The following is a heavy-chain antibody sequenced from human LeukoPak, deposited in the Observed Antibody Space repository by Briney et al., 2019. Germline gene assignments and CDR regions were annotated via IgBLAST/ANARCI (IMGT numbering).Heavy chain of an antibody. V-gene: IGHV1-2*02. CDR2: INPHSGGT. CDR3: ARIYYFDTNGYGAYFDS. J-gene: IGHJ4*02. D-gene: IGHD3-22*01. Sequence: ASVKVSCKASGFTFTEYYIHRVRQAPGQGLEWMGWINPHSGGTNSAEKFQDRFTMTRDTSVSTVYMELGRLRHDDTAIYYCARIYYFDTNGYGAYFDSWGQGTLLTVSS. CDR1: GFTFTEYY.